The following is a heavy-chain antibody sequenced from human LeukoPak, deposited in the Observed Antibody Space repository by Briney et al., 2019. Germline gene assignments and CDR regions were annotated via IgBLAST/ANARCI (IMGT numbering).Heavy chain of an antibody. J-gene: IGHJ4*02. CDR2: ISSSSSYI. Sequence: GGSLRLSCAVSGFTFSSYSMNWVRQAPGKGLEWVSSISSSSSYIYYADSVKGRFTISRDNAKNSLYLQMNSLRAEDTAVYYCARVHNYDILTGSLDYWGQGTLVTVSS. CDR1: GFTFSSYS. V-gene: IGHV3-21*01. CDR3: ARVHNYDILTGSLDY. D-gene: IGHD3-9*01.